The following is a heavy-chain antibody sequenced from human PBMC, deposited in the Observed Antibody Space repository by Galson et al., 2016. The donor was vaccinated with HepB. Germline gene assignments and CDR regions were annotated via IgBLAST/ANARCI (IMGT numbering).Heavy chain of an antibody. CDR3: ARLLRQTEY. J-gene: IGHJ4*02. D-gene: IGHD1-14*01. CDR1: GGSVSSDSYY. CDR2: VQYSGTT. V-gene: IGHV4-61*03. Sequence: ETLSLTCSVSGGSVSSDSYYWGWIRQSPGKGLEMLGYVQYSGTTNYNPSLKSRVTISVAPSKTHFSLTLTSVTAADTAVYYCARLLRQTEYWGQGTLVTVSS.